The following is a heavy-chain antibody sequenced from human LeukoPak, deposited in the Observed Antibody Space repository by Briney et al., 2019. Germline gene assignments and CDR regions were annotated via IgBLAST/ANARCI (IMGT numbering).Heavy chain of an antibody. CDR3: ARLSSQDDAFDI. V-gene: IGHV4-39*01. Sequence: SETLSLTCTVSGGSISSSSYYWGWIRQPPGKGLEWIGSIYYSGSTYYNPSLKSRVTISVDTSKNQFSLKLSSVTAADTAVYYCARLSSQDDAFDIWGQGTMVTVSS. CDR1: GGSISSSSYY. D-gene: IGHD2-15*01. CDR2: IYYSGST. J-gene: IGHJ3*02.